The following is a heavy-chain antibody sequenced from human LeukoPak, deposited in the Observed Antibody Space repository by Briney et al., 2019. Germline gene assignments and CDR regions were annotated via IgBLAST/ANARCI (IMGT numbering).Heavy chain of an antibody. CDR1: GGSISSYY. J-gene: IGHJ4*02. V-gene: IGHV4-59*08. Sequence: SETLSLTCTVSGGSISSYYWSWIRQPPGKGLEWIGYIYYSGSTNYNPSLKSRVTISVDTSKNQFSLKLSSVTAADTAVYYCASSDYYGSGSYQLDYWGQGTLVTVSS. D-gene: IGHD3-10*01. CDR3: ASSDYYGSGSYQLDY. CDR2: IYYSGST.